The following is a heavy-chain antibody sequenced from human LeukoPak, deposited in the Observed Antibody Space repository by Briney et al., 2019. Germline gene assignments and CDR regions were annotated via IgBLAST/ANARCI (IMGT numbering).Heavy chain of an antibody. CDR2: INHNSGGT. J-gene: IGHJ4*02. Sequence: ASVKVSCMASGYTFTGYYMHWVRQAPGQGLEWMGRINHNSGGTNYAQKFQGRVTMTRDTSISTAYMELSRLRSDETAVYYCARGVGFGAMIADWGQGTLVTVSS. CDR3: ARGVGFGAMIAD. D-gene: IGHD3-22*01. V-gene: IGHV1-2*06. CDR1: GYTFTGYY.